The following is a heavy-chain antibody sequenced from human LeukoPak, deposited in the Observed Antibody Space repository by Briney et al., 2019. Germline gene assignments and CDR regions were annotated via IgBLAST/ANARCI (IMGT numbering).Heavy chain of an antibody. V-gene: IGHV3-48*04. J-gene: IGHJ6*04. D-gene: IGHD3-10*02. CDR3: AELGITMIGGV. CDR2: ISSSGSTI. CDR1: GFAFSSYG. Sequence: GGSLRLSCAASGFAFSSYGMHWVRRAPGKGLEWVSYISSSGSTIYYADSVKGRFTISRDNAKNSLYLQMNCLRAEDTAVYYCAELGITMIGGVWGKGTTVTISS.